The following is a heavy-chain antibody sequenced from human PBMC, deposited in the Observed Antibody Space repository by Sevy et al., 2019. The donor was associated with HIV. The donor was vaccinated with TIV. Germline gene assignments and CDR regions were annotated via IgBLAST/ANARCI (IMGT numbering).Heavy chain of an antibody. J-gene: IGHJ3*02. Sequence: GGSLRLSCSASGINFRNSIFHWVRQAPGKGLEWVALMSFDGSIQYFGDSEMGRLTISRDDSKNTFYLQVNSLRVEDTAVYYCAREGETSGHAGAFDIWGQGTMATVSS. D-gene: IGHD1-26*01. V-gene: IGHV3-30*04. CDR3: AREGETSGHAGAFDI. CDR2: MSFDGSIQ. CDR1: GINFRNSI.